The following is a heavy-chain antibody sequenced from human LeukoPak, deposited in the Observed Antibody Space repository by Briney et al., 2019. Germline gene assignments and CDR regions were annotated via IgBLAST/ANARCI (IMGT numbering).Heavy chain of an antibody. Sequence: SETLPLTCTVSGYSISSGYYWGWIRQPPGKGLEWIGSIYHSGSTYYNPSLKSRVTISVDTSKNQFSLKLSSVTAADTAVYYCARVDTMIVVVIPSYWYFDLWGRGTLVTVSS. D-gene: IGHD3-22*01. CDR2: IYHSGST. V-gene: IGHV4-38-2*02. CDR3: ARVDTMIVVVIPSYWYFDL. CDR1: GYSISSGYY. J-gene: IGHJ2*01.